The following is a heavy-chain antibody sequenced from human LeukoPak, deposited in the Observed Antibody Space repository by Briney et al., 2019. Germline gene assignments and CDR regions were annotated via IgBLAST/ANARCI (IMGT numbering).Heavy chain of an antibody. J-gene: IGHJ4*01. V-gene: IGHV4-59*01. CDR3: ARTTTTFDD. CDR2: VSDTGST. D-gene: IGHD4-11*01. Sequence: SETLSLTCTVSGGSINNYWGWIRQPPGKGQEWIGYVSDTGSTNYNPSLKSRVTISVDTSKNQFYLKLTSVTAADTAVYYCARTTTTFDDWGHGTLVTVSS. CDR1: GGSINNY.